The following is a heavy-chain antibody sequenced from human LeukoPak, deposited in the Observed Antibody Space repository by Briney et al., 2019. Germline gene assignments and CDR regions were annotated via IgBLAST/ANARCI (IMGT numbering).Heavy chain of an antibody. CDR1: GFRFSDYS. CDR2: IGISSGNI. CDR3: ARDYKYAFDN. D-gene: IGHD5-24*01. V-gene: IGHV3-48*01. Sequence: GGSLRLSCAASGFRFSDYSMNWVRQAPGKGLEWISYIGISSGNINYADSVKGRFTISGDKAKNSLYLQMNSLRVEDTAVYYCARDYKYAFDNWGQGTLVTVSS. J-gene: IGHJ4*02.